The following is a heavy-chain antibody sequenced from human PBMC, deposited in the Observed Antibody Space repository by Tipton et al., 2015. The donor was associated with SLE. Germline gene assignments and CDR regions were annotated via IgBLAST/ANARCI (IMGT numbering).Heavy chain of an antibody. CDR2: INSFGST. CDR1: GGAFNAYD. CDR3: ARRYFDFSRSSEIDYYFDS. D-gene: IGHD6-6*01. Sequence: TLSLTCDFYGGAFNAYDYHWIRQPPGKGLEWIGKINSFGSTNYSPSLKSRVTMSVDTSKNQFSLRLTSVTAADTAVYYCARRYFDFSRSSEIDYYFDSWGQGTLVAVSS. V-gene: IGHV4-34*01. J-gene: IGHJ4*02.